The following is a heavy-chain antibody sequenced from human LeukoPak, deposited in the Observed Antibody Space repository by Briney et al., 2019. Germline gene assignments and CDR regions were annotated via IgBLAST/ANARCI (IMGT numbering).Heavy chain of an antibody. Sequence: SETLSLTCTVSGGSISSGSYYWSWIRQPAGKGLEWIGRIYTSGSTNYNPSLKSRVTISVDTSKNQFSLKLSSVTAADTAVYYCARDPNVPAAIYMDVWGKGTTVTVSS. CDR1: GGSISSGSYY. J-gene: IGHJ6*03. CDR2: IYTSGST. V-gene: IGHV4-61*02. D-gene: IGHD2-2*01. CDR3: ARDPNVPAAIYMDV.